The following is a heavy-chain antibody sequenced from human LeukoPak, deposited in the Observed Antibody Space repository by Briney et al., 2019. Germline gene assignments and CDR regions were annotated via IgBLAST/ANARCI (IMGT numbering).Heavy chain of an antibody. CDR3: AREAAAGRDPPDY. V-gene: IGHV1-2*02. CDR1: GYTFTGYY. CDR2: INPNSGGT. D-gene: IGHD6-13*01. J-gene: IGHJ4*02. Sequence: ASLKVSCKASGYTFTGYYMHWVRQAPGQGLEWMGWINPNSGGTNYAQKFQGRVTMTRDTSISTAYMELSRLRSDDTAVYYCAREAAAGRDPPDYWGQGTLVTVSS.